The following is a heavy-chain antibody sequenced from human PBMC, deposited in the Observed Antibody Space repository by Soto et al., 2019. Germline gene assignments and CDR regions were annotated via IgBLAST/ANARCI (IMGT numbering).Heavy chain of an antibody. CDR2: IYYSGST. J-gene: IGHJ6*03. D-gene: IGHD2-2*01. Sequence: SETLSLTCTVAGGFISSYYWTWIRQPPGKGLEWIGHIYYSGSTNYNPSLESRVTISVDTSKNQFSLKLSSVTAADTAVYYCARADRYCSSTSCKRNNYYYYYYMDVWGKGTTVTVSS. CDR1: GGFISSYY. V-gene: IGHV4-59*08. CDR3: ARADRYCSSTSCKRNNYYYYYYMDV.